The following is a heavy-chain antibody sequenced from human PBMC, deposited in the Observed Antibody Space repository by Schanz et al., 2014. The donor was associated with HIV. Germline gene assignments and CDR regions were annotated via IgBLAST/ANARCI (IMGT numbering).Heavy chain of an antibody. CDR3: ARGRGWASNWLDP. J-gene: IGHJ5*02. CDR2: IKQDGSEK. D-gene: IGHD3-10*01. Sequence: EVQLVETGGRLIQPGGSLRLSCAASGFTVSSIYMSWVRQAPGKGLEWVANIKQDGSEKYYVDSVKGRFTISRDNAKNSLYLQMNSLRAEDTAVYYCARGRGWASNWLDPWGQGTLVTVSS. V-gene: IGHV3-7*04. CDR1: GFTVSSIY.